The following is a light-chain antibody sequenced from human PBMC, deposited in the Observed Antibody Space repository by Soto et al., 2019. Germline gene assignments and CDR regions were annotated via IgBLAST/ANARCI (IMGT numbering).Light chain of an antibody. CDR1: SSDVGGYNY. J-gene: IGLJ2*01. Sequence: QPVLTQPASVSGSPGQSITISCIGTSSDVGGYNYVSWYQQHPGKAPKLMVYEVSNRPSGVSNRFSGSKSGNTASLTISGLQAEDEADYYCSSYTSSSTLVFGGGTKLTVL. CDR2: EVS. V-gene: IGLV2-14*01. CDR3: SSYTSSSTLV.